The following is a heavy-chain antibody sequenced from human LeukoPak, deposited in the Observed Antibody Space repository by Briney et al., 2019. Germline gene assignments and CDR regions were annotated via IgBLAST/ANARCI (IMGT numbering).Heavy chain of an antibody. J-gene: IGHJ6*02. V-gene: IGHV3-23*01. CDR3: AKGSDILTGYLYYYYYGMDV. D-gene: IGHD3-9*01. Sequence: EPGGSLRLSCAASGFTFSSYAMSWVRQAPGNGLEWVSAISGSGGSTYYADSVKGRFTISRDNSKNTLYLQMNSLRAEDTAVYYCAKGSDILTGYLYYYYYGMDVWGQGTTVTVSS. CDR2: ISGSGGST. CDR1: GFTFSSYA.